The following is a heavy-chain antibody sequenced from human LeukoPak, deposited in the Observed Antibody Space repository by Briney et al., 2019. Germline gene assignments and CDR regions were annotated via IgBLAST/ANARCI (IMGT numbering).Heavy chain of an antibody. CDR2: IYYSGST. D-gene: IGHD3-16*01. Sequence: TSEALSLTCTVSGGSISSSSYYWGWIRQPPGMGLEWIGSIYYSGSTYYNPSLKSRVTVSVDTSKNQFSLILSSVTAADTAVYYCVRGSTLRHYQYWGQGTLVTVSS. CDR1: GGSISSSSYY. V-gene: IGHV4-39*01. CDR3: VRGSTLRHYQY. J-gene: IGHJ4*02.